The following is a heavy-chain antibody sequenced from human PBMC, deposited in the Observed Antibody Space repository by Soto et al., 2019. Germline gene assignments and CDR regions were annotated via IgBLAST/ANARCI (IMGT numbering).Heavy chain of an antibody. D-gene: IGHD1-26*01. V-gene: IGHV4-31*03. CDR2: IYYSGST. Sequence: QVQLQESGPGLVKPSQTLSLTCTVSGGSISSGGYYWSWIRQHPGKGLEWIGYIYYSGSTYYNTSLKSRVTISVDTSKNQFALKLSSVTAADTAVYYCAREGGIVGATAADYWGQGTLVTVSS. CDR3: AREGGIVGATAADY. J-gene: IGHJ4*02. CDR1: GGSISSGGYY.